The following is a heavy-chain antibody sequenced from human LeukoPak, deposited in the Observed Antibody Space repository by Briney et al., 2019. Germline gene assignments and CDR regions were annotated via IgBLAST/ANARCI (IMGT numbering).Heavy chain of an antibody. D-gene: IGHD6-13*01. Sequence: SVKVSCKASGYTFSSYAISWVRQAPGQGLEWMGGIIPIFGTANYAQKFQGRVTITADESTSTAYMELSSLRSEDTAVYYCAWEGYSSSWYPIFDYWGQGTLVTVSS. CDR2: IIPIFGTA. J-gene: IGHJ4*02. V-gene: IGHV1-69*13. CDR3: AWEGYSSSWYPIFDY. CDR1: GYTFSSYA.